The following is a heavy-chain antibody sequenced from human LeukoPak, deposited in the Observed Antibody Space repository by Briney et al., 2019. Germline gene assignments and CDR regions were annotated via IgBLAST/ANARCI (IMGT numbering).Heavy chain of an antibody. CDR1: GGTFSSYA. J-gene: IGHJ4*02. D-gene: IGHD3-22*01. V-gene: IGHV1-69*05. CDR2: IIPIFGTA. CDR3: ARDMVKASGYYPTLNY. Sequence: SVKVSCKASGGTFSSYAISWVRQAPGQGLEWMGGIIPIFGTANYAQKFQGRVTITTDESTSTAYMELSSLRSEDTAAYYCARDMVKASGYYPTLNYWGQGTLVTVSS.